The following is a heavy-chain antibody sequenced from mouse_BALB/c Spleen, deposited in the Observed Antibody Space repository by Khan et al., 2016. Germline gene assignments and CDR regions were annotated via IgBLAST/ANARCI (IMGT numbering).Heavy chain of an antibody. CDR2: INTDTGEP. J-gene: IGHJ2*01. Sequence: QIQLVQSGPELKKPGETVKISCKASGYTFTNYGMNWVKQAPGKGLQWMGGINTDTGEPTYADDFKGRFAFSLETSASTAYLQINNLKNEDMSTYFCARFRYANYWGQGTMLTVSS. CDR3: ARFRYANY. D-gene: IGHD1-1*01. CDR1: GYTFTNYG. V-gene: IGHV9-1*02.